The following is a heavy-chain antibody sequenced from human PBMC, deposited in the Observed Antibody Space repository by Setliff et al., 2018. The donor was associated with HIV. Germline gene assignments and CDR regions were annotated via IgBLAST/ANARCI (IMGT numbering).Heavy chain of an antibody. V-gene: IGHV4-34*01. J-gene: IGHJ4*02. CDR3: ARSPSYYGSGMFDY. Sequence: SETLSLTCAVYGGSFSGYYWNWIRQPPGKGLEWIGEINHSGSPNYNSSLRSRVTISVDTSKNQFSLRLSSVTAADTAVYYCARSPSYYGSGMFDYWGQGNLVTV. D-gene: IGHD3-10*01. CDR2: INHSGSP. CDR1: GGSFSGYY.